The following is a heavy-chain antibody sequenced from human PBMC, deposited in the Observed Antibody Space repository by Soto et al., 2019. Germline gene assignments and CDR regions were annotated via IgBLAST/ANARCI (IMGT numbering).Heavy chain of an antibody. CDR1: GGSISSYY. Sequence: SDTLSLTCTVSGGSISSYYWSWIRQPPGKGLEWIGYIYYSGSTNYNPSLKSRVTISVDTSKNQFSLKLSSVTAADTAVYYCARDFYRGFDPWGQGTLVTVSS. D-gene: IGHD3-3*01. CDR2: IYYSGST. CDR3: ARDFYRGFDP. J-gene: IGHJ5*02. V-gene: IGHV4-59*01.